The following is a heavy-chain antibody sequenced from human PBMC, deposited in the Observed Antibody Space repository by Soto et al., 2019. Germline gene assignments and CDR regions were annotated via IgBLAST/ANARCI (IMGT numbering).Heavy chain of an antibody. CDR2: ISAYNGNT. CDR1: GYTFTSYG. V-gene: IGHV1-18*04. Sequence: ASVKVSCKASGYTFTSYGISWVRQAPGQGLEWMGWISAYNGNTNYAQKLQGRVTMTTDTSTSTAYMELRSLRSDDTAVYYCARRFSIFGVVPAPYYYGMDVWGQGTTVTVS. D-gene: IGHD3-3*01. CDR3: ARRFSIFGVVPAPYYYGMDV. J-gene: IGHJ6*02.